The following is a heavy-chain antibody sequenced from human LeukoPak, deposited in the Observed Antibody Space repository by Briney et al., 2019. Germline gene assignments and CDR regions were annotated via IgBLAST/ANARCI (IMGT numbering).Heavy chain of an antibody. Sequence: KPGESLKISCKGSGYSFTSYWIGWVRQMPGKGLEWMGIIYPGDSDTRYSPSFQGQVTISADKSISTAYLQWSSLKASDTAMYYCARSNDYDILTGYYQDYFDYWGQGTLVTVSS. CDR2: IYPGDSDT. J-gene: IGHJ4*02. CDR3: ARSNDYDILTGYYQDYFDY. D-gene: IGHD3-9*01. V-gene: IGHV5-51*01. CDR1: GYSFTSYW.